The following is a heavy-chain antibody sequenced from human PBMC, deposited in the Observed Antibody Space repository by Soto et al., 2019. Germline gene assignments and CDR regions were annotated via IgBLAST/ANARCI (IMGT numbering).Heavy chain of an antibody. CDR3: AGGIGRIAAAHFDY. Sequence: SETLSLTCAVSGGSISSGGYSWSWIRQPPGKGLEWIGYIYHSGSTYYNPSLKSRVTISVDRSKNQFSLKLSSVTAADTAVYYCAGGIGRIAAAHFDYWGQGTLVTVSS. CDR2: IYHSGST. J-gene: IGHJ4*02. D-gene: IGHD6-13*01. V-gene: IGHV4-30-2*01. CDR1: GGSISSGGYS.